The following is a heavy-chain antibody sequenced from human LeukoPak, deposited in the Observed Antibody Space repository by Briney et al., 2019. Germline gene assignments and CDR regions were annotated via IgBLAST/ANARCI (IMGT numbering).Heavy chain of an antibody. CDR1: GFTFSSYG. J-gene: IGHJ4*02. D-gene: IGHD6-6*01. V-gene: IGHV3-33*01. CDR3: ARDRLAARRSGGLDY. CDR2: IWYDGSNK. Sequence: GGSLRLSCAASGFTFSSYGMHWVRQAPGKGLEWVAVIWYDGSNKYYADSVKGRFTISRDNSKNTLYLQMNSLRAEDTTVYYCARDRLAARRSGGLDYWGQGTLVTVSS.